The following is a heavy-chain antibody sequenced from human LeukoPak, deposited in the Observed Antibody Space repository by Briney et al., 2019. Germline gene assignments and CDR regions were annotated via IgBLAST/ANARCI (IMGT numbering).Heavy chain of an antibody. CDR1: GGTFSSYA. CDR3: AREIRMAAAGTFGY. CDR2: INAGNGNT. J-gene: IGHJ4*02. Sequence: ASVKVSCKASGGTFSSYAISWVRQAPGQRLEWMGWINAGNGNTKYSQKFQGRVTITRDTSASTAYMELSSLRSEDTAVYYCAREIRMAAAGTFGYWGQGTLVTVSS. D-gene: IGHD6-13*01. V-gene: IGHV1-3*01.